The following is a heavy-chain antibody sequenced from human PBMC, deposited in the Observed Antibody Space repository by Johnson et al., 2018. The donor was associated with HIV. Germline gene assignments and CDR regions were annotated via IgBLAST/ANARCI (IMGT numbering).Heavy chain of an antibody. CDR3: ASFWATGAFHI. CDR1: GFTFSSYW. Sequence: VQLVESGGGLVQPGGSLRLSCAASGFTFSSYWMTWVRQAPGKGLEWVANINQDGSRKHYAGSVEGRFTISRDNAKNTLYLQMNSLRAEDTAVYYCASFWATGAFHIWGQGTMVTVSS. J-gene: IGHJ3*02. D-gene: IGHD3-10*01. V-gene: IGHV3-7*01. CDR2: INQDGSRK.